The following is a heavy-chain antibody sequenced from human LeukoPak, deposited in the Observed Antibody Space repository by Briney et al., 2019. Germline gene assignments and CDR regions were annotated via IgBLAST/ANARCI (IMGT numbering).Heavy chain of an antibody. Sequence: GGSLRLSCTASGFTLSSYAMSWVRQAPGEGLEWVSTISGSADNTNYAEAVKGRFTISRDNSKNTMYLQMDSLRAEDTAVYYCAKQGFGCWGQGTLVTVSS. J-gene: IGHJ4*02. CDR2: ISGSADNT. CDR1: GFTLSSYA. V-gene: IGHV3-23*01. CDR3: AKQGFGC.